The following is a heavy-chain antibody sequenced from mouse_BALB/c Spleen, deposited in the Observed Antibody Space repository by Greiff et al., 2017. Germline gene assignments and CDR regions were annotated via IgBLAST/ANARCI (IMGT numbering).Heavy chain of an antibody. Sequence: EVKLMESGGGLVQPGGSRKLSCAASGFTFSSFGMHWVRQAPEKGLEWVAYISSGSSTIYYADTVKGRFTISRDNPKNTLFLQMTSLRSEDTAMYYCARDGYDVGWFAYWGQGTLVTVSA. J-gene: IGHJ3*01. V-gene: IGHV5-17*02. CDR1: GFTFSSFG. CDR2: ISSGSSTI. D-gene: IGHD2-2*01. CDR3: ARDGYDVGWFAY.